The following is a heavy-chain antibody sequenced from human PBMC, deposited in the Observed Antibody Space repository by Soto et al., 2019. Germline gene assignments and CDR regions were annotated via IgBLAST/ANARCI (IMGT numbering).Heavy chain of an antibody. Sequence: EVQLVESGGGLVQPGRSLRLSCAASGFTFDDYAMHWVRQAPGKGLEWVSGISWNSGSIGYADSVKGRFTISRDNAKNSLYLQMNSLRAEETALYFCAKDIRYRFGECYYMDAWGKGTTVTVSS. J-gene: IGHJ6*03. CDR2: ISWNSGSI. CDR3: AKDIRYRFGECYYMDA. D-gene: IGHD3-10*01. CDR1: GFTFDDYA. V-gene: IGHV3-9*01.